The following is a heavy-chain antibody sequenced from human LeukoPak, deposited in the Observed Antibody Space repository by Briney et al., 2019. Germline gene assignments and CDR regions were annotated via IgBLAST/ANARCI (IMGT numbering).Heavy chain of an antibody. CDR1: GFTFSSYA. Sequence: SGGSLRLSCAASGFTFSSYAMHWVRQAPGKGLEWVSYISSSGSTIYYADSVKGRFTISRDNAKNSLYLQMNSLRAEDTAVYYCARDGRAYGSGNYYGMDVWGQGTTVTVSS. D-gene: IGHD3-10*01. CDR2: ISSSGSTI. J-gene: IGHJ6*02. CDR3: ARDGRAYGSGNYYGMDV. V-gene: IGHV3-48*04.